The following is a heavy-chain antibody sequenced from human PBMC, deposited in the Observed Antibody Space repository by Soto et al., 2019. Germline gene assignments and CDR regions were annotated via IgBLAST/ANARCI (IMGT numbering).Heavy chain of an antibody. D-gene: IGHD3-3*01. CDR3: AILPYDFWSGYPTRLPTDY. J-gene: IGHJ4*02. Sequence: GASVKVSCKASGYTFTSYAMHWVRQAPGQRLEWMGWINAGNGNTKYSQKFQGRVTITRDTSASTAYMELSSLRSEDTAVYYCAILPYDFWSGYPTRLPTDYWGQGTLVTVSS. CDR1: GYTFTSYA. CDR2: INAGNGNT. V-gene: IGHV1-3*01.